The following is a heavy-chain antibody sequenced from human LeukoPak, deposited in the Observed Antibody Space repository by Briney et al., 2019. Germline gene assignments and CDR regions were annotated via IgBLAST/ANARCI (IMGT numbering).Heavy chain of an antibody. Sequence: GRSLRLSCAAPGFTFSSYGMHWVRQAPGKGLEWVAVIWYDGSNKYYADSVKGRFTISRDNSKNTLYLQMNSLRAEDTAVYYCARGYYYDSSGAFDIWGQGTMVTVSS. J-gene: IGHJ3*02. V-gene: IGHV3-33*01. D-gene: IGHD3-22*01. CDR2: IWYDGSNK. CDR1: GFTFSSYG. CDR3: ARGYYYDSSGAFDI.